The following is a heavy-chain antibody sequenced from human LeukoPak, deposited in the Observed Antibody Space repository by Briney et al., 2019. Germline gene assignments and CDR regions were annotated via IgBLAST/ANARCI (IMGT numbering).Heavy chain of an antibody. V-gene: IGHV3-30*18. J-gene: IGHJ6*03. Sequence: GRSLRLSCAASGFTFSSYGMHWVRQAPGKGLEWVAVIWYGGSNKYYADSVKGRFTISRDNSKNTLYLQMNSLRAEDTAVYYCAKDHREPTKGYYYYYMDVWGKGTTVTVSS. CDR3: AKDHREPTKGYYYYYMDV. CDR1: GFTFSSYG. D-gene: IGHD1-26*01. CDR2: IWYGGSNK.